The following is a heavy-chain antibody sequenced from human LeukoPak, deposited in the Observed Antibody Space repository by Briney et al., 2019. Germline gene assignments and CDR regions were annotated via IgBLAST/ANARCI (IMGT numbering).Heavy chain of an antibody. V-gene: IGHV4-59*01. CDR1: GGSISSYY. CDR2: IYYSGST. D-gene: IGHD4-11*01. Sequence: SGTLSLSCTVSGGSISSYYWSWVRQPPGKGLEWIGYIYYSGSTNYNPSPMSRVTISVDTTKNQYSLKLSSVTAADTVVYYCAGGDYLGYYYYYYGIDVWGQGTTVTVSS. J-gene: IGHJ6*02. CDR3: AGGDYLGYYYYYYGIDV.